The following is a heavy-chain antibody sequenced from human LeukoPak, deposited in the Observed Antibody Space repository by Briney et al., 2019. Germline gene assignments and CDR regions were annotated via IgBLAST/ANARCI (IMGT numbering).Heavy chain of an antibody. J-gene: IGHJ4*02. V-gene: IGHV3-11*05. Sequence: PGGSLRLSCAASGFTFSDSYMSWIRQAPGKGLEWVSHISSSSTYTNYADSVKGRFTISRDNAKNSLYLQMNSLRAEDTAVYYCAKDLAGSGSYPYWGQGTLVTVSS. D-gene: IGHD3-10*01. CDR1: GFTFSDSY. CDR2: ISSSSTYT. CDR3: AKDLAGSGSYPY.